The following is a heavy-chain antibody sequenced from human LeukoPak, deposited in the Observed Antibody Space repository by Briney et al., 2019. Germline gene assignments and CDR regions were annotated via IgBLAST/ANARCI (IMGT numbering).Heavy chain of an antibody. J-gene: IGHJ4*02. V-gene: IGHV3-23*01. CDR2: TVSGRPDT. Sequence: GGSLRLSCAASGFTFSNYAMSWVRQTPGKGLEWVAATVSGRPDTYHAESVKGRFTVSRDDSRDTLFLQMNRLSVDDTAIYYCTKAPLRSCSGAFCYPFDYWGQGTLVTVSS. D-gene: IGHD2-8*02. CDR3: TKAPLRSCSGAFCYPFDY. CDR1: GFTFSNYA.